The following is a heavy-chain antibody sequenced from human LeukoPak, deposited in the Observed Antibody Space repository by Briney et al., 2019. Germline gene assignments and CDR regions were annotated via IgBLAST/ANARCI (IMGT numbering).Heavy chain of an antibody. V-gene: IGHV1-2*02. D-gene: IGHD2-15*01. CDR3: AREERILGYCSGGSCYPVNLVDY. Sequence: ASVKVSCKASGYTFTGYYMHWVRQAPGQELEWMGWINPNSGGTNYAQKFQGRVTMTRDTSISTAYMELSRLRSDDTAVYYCAREERILGYCSGGSCYPVNLVDYWGQGTLVTVSS. CDR2: INPNSGGT. CDR1: GYTFTGYY. J-gene: IGHJ4*02.